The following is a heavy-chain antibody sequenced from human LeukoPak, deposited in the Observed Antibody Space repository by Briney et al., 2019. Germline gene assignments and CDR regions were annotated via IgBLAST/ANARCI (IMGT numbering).Heavy chain of an antibody. CDR2: IIPIFGTA. CDR1: GGTFSSYA. J-gene: IGHJ4*02. CDR3: AREVLDSSGYYSTFDY. V-gene: IGHV1-69*13. D-gene: IGHD3-22*01. Sequence: RRASVKVSCKASGGTFSSYAVSWVRQAPGQGLEWMGGIIPIFGTANYAQKFQGRVTITADESTSTAYMELSSLRSEDTAVYYCAREVLDSSGYYSTFDYWGQGTLVTVSS.